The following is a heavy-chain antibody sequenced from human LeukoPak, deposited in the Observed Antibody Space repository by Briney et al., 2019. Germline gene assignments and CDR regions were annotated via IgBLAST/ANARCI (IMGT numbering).Heavy chain of an antibody. V-gene: IGHV3-48*04. CDR2: ISSSGSTI. Sequence: GGSLRLSCATSGFTFSSYAMSWVRQAPGKGLEWVSYISSSGSTIYYADSVKGRFTISRDNAKNSLYLQMNSLRAEDTAVYYCARDLDIVVLMTGFDPWGQGTLVTVSS. CDR1: GFTFSSYA. D-gene: IGHD3-22*01. J-gene: IGHJ5*02. CDR3: ARDLDIVVLMTGFDP.